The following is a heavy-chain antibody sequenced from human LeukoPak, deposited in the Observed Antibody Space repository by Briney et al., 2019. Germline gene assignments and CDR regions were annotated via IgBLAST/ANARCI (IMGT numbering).Heavy chain of an antibody. CDR1: GFPFSSYW. CDR3: ARVAMGPIEVDGQGVFVF. CDR2: VMHDGGGK. D-gene: IGHD6-19*01. V-gene: IGHV3-7*05. Sequence: GGSLRPSCVASGFPFSSYWMSWVRQAPGKGLEWVAKVMHDGGGKLYVDSVKGRFIISRDNDTNSLYLQMGSLRAADSAVYYCARVAMGPIEVDGQGVFVFWGQGTRVTVSS. J-gene: IGHJ4*02.